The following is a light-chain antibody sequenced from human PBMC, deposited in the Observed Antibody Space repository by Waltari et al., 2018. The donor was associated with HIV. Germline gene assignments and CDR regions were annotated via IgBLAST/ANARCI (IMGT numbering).Light chain of an antibody. V-gene: IGKV4-1*01. CDR3: QQYYHVPYT. J-gene: IGKJ2*01. CDR1: QSILYSSNNQNN. Sequence: DVVVTQSPDSLAVSLGERATLNCRSSQSILYSSNNQNNLAWYQQKPGQRPKLLIYWASARQSGVPDRFSGNGSGTDFTLTISSLQAEDVAVYYCQQYYHVPYTFGLGTKLEIK. CDR2: WAS.